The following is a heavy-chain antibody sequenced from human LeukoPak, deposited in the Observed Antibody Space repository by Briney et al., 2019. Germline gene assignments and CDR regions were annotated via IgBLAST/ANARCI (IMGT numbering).Heavy chain of an antibody. D-gene: IGHD3-22*01. V-gene: IGHV3-30*18. CDR2: IPYDGSNK. J-gene: IGHJ4*02. CDR3: AKERDYYDSSGYFDY. CDR1: GFTFSSYG. Sequence: PGRSLRLSCAASGFTFSSYGMHWVRQAPGKGLEWVAVIPYDGSNKYYADSVKGRLTISRDNSKNTLYLQMNSLRAEDTAVYYCAKERDYYDSSGYFDYWGQGTLVTVSS.